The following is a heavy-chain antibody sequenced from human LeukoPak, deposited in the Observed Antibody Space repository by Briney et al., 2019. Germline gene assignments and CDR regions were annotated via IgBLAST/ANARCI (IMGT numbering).Heavy chain of an antibody. D-gene: IGHD1-26*01. Sequence: SETLSLTCTVSGGSTSSYYWSWIRQPPGKGLEWIGFIYDSGSTNYNPSLKSRVTISVDTPKNQFSLKLRSVTAADTAVYYCARRARWELQPWGQGTLVTVSS. V-gene: IGHV4-59*01. CDR3: ARRARWELQP. J-gene: IGHJ4*02. CDR2: IYDSGST. CDR1: GGSTSSYY.